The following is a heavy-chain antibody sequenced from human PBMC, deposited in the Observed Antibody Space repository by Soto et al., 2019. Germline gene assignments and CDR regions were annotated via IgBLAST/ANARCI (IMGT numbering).Heavy chain of an antibody. CDR2: IGSRTSDI. J-gene: IGHJ3*02. D-gene: IGHD3-22*01. Sequence: VGSLRLSCAASGFTLSRHTMNWVRQAPGKGLEWVSFIGSRTSDIYYADSVKGRFTISRDNAKNSLYLDLTRLRAEDTAVYFCVRDYYDTSGYPNTFDMWGQGTMVTV. CDR3: VRDYYDTSGYPNTFDM. CDR1: GFTLSRHT. V-gene: IGHV3-21*01.